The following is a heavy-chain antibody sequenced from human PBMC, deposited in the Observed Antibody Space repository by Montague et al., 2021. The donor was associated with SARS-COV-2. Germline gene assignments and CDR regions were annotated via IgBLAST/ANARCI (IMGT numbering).Heavy chain of an antibody. Sequence: SETLSLTCTVSGDSIMRSDYYWGWIRQAPGKGLEWIGSIYYSGRTMYTXXLKTRLSMSIDKSKNQFSLRLNSVTAADTSIYYCAGHETGDPPFGDWGQGTLVTVSS. CDR1: GDSIMRSDYY. CDR2: IYYSGRT. J-gene: IGHJ4*02. V-gene: IGHV4-39*01. D-gene: IGHD7-27*01. CDR3: AGHETGDPPFGD.